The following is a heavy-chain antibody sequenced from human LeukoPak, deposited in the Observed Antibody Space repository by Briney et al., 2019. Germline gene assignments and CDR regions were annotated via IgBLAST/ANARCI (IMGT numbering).Heavy chain of an antibody. CDR3: ARLKNWFDP. CDR1: GGSISSSSYY. V-gene: IGHV4-39*01. Sequence: SETLSLTCTVSGGSISSSSYYWGWIRQPPGKGLEWIGSIYYSGSTYYNPSLKSRVTISVDTSKNQFSLKLSSVTTADTAVYYCARLKNWFDPWGQGTLVTVSS. CDR2: IYYSGST. J-gene: IGHJ5*02.